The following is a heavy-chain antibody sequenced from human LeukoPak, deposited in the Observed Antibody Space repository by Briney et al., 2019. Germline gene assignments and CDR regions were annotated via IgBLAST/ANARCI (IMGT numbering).Heavy chain of an antibody. CDR3: ARGISGWFGELFSYYGMDV. V-gene: IGHV4-61*02. D-gene: IGHD3-10*01. CDR2: IYTSGST. Sequence: KASETLSLTCTVSGGSISSGSYYWSWIRQPAGKGLEWIGRIYTSGSTNYNPSLKSRVTISVDTSKNQFSLKLSSVTAADTAVYYCARGISGWFGELFSYYGMDVWGQGTTVTVSS. J-gene: IGHJ6*02. CDR1: GGSISSGSYY.